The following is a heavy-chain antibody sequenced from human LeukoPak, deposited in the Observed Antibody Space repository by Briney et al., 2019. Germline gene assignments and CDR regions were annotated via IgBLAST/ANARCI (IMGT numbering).Heavy chain of an antibody. D-gene: IGHD2-8*01. CDR1: GYTFTGYY. CDR2: INPNSGGT. V-gene: IGHV1-2*02. CDR3: ARDPYCTNGVCYSYWFDP. J-gene: IGHJ5*02. Sequence: ASVKVSCKASGYTFTGYYMHWVRQVPGQGLEWMGWINPNSGGTNYAQKFQGRVTMTRDTSISTAYMELSRLRSDDTAVYYCARDPYCTNGVCYSYWFDPWGQGTLVTVSS.